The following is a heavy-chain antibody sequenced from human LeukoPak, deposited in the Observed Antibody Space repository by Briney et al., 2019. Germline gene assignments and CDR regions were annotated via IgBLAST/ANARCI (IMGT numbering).Heavy chain of an antibody. CDR3: ARYHCSSTSCYTGEYGMDV. Sequence: GGSLRLSCAASGFTFSDYYMSCIPEAPGGGVESVSYISSGSTIYYTDSVKGRFTISRDNAKNSLYLQMNSLRAEDTAVYYCARYHCSSTSCYTGEYGMDVWGQGTTVTVSS. V-gene: IGHV3-11*01. J-gene: IGHJ6*02. CDR1: GFTFSDYY. CDR2: ISSGSTI. D-gene: IGHD2-2*02.